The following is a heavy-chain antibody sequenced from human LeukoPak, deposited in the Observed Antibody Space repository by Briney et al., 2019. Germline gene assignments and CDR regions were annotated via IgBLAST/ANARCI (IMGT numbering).Heavy chain of an antibody. CDR3: AKDRWYLDY. D-gene: IGHD4-23*01. CDR2: ITGPGDVT. J-gene: IGHJ4*02. CDR1: GFTFSTYV. V-gene: IGHV3-23*01. Sequence: PGGSLRLSCAASGFTFSTYVMSWVRQPPGKGLEWVSTITGPGDVTQYADSVKGRFTISRDNSKNTLYLQMNSLRAEDTAVYYCAKDRWYLDYWGQGTLVTVSS.